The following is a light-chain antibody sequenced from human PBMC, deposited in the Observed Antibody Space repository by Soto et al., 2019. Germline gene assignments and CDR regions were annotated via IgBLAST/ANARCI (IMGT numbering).Light chain of an antibody. Sequence: QSALTQPPSVSGSPGQSVTISCTGTSSDVGSYNRVSWYQQPPGTAPKLMISEVSNRPSGVPDRFSGSKSGNTASLTISGLQAEDEADYYCSSYTSSSTYVFGTATRSPS. CDR2: EVS. CDR1: SSDVGSYNR. J-gene: IGLJ1*01. V-gene: IGLV2-18*02. CDR3: SSYTSSSTYV.